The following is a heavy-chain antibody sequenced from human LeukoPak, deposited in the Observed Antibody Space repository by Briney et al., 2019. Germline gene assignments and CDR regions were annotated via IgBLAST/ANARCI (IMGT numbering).Heavy chain of an antibody. Sequence: SETLSLTCTVPGGSIISYYWSWSRQPPGKGLEWIWYIYYSGSTNYNPSLKSRVTISVDTSKNQFSLKLSSVTAADTAVEYVTRDNFYGSGSFDYWGQGTLVTVSS. CDR2: IYYSGST. V-gene: IGHV4-59*01. CDR1: GGSIISYY. CDR3: TRDNFYGSGSFDY. D-gene: IGHD3-10*01. J-gene: IGHJ4*02.